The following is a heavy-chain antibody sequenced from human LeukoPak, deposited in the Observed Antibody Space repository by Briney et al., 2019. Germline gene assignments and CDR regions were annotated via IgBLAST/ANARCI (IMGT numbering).Heavy chain of an antibody. CDR2: VYTSGST. J-gene: IGHJ5*02. V-gene: IGHV4-4*09. CDR1: GDSITSYY. D-gene: IGHD1-26*01. CDR3: ARHGMSGSYTS. Sequence: SETLSLTCTVSGDSITSYYWSWTRQPPGKGLEWIGYVYTSGSTNYNPSLKSRVTISIDTSKNQFSLKLTSVTAADTAVYYCARHGMSGSYTSWGQGTLVTVSS.